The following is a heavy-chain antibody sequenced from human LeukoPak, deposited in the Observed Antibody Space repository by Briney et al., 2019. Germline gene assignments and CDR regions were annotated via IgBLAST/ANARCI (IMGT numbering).Heavy chain of an antibody. Sequence: PGGSLRLSCAASGFTFSDYWMTWVRQAPGKGLEWVAHIKQDGSEKYYVDSVKGRFTISRDNAKNLLYLQMNSLRAEDTAVYYCARGPSNDGSGSPFDYWGQGTLVTVSS. J-gene: IGHJ4*02. V-gene: IGHV3-7*01. CDR1: GFTFSDYW. CDR2: IKQDGSEK. CDR3: ARGPSNDGSGSPFDY. D-gene: IGHD3-10*01.